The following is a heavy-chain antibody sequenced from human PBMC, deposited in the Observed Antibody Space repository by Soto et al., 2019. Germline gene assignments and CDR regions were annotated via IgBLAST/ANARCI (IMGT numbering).Heavy chain of an antibody. CDR3: ARGRFGMDV. V-gene: IGHV3-53*01. J-gene: IGHJ6*02. Sequence: HPGGSLRLSCAASTSGFGGSNYMTWVRQAPGKGLEWVSVIYRDGNTYYVDSVKGRFTISRDNSKNTLYLQMNSLRGEDTAVYYCARGRFGMDVWGQGTTVTVSS. CDR1: TSGFGGSNY. CDR2: IYRDGNT.